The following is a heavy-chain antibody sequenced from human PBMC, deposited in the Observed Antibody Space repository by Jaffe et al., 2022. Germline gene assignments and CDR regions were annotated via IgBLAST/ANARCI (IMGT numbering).Heavy chain of an antibody. Sequence: QVQLVQSGAEVKKPGASVKVSCKASGYTFTSYYMHWVRQAPGQGLEWMGIINPSGGSTSYAQKFQGRVTMTRDTSTSTVYMELSSLRSEDTAVYYCARGDYDSSGYYVLGPKRLEGYYYYYMDVWGKGTTVTVSS. D-gene: IGHD3-22*01. CDR1: GYTFTSYY. CDR3: ARGDYDSSGYYVLGPKRLEGYYYYYMDV. CDR2: INPSGGST. J-gene: IGHJ6*03. V-gene: IGHV1-46*01.